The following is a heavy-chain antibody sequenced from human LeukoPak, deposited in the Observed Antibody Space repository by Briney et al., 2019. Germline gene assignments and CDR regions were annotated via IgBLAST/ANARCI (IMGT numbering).Heavy chain of an antibody. Sequence: GGSLRLSCAASGFTFSSYSMNWVRQAPGKGLEWVSSISSSSSYIYYADSVKGRFTISRDNAKNSLYLQMNSLRAEDTAVYYCGRKGENYYESSGYYPPDYWGPGTLVNVSS. CDR1: GFTFSSYS. CDR2: ISSSSSYI. V-gene: IGHV3-21*01. D-gene: IGHD3-22*01. J-gene: IGHJ4*02. CDR3: GRKGENYYESSGYYPPDY.